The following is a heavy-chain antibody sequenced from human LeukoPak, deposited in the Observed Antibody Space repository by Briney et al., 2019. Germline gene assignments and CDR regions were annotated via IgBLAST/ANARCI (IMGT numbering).Heavy chain of an antibody. D-gene: IGHD4-17*01. V-gene: IGHV3-11*06. J-gene: IGHJ4*02. Sequence: GGSLRLSCAASGFTFSDYYMSWIRQAPGKGLEWVSYISSSSTITYYADSVKGRFTISRDNAKNSLYLQMNRLRAEDTAVYYCGKGGKLRQAGGGFDHRGPGTLVTVSS. CDR1: GFTFSDYY. CDR2: ISSSSTIT. CDR3: GKGGKLRQAGGGFDH.